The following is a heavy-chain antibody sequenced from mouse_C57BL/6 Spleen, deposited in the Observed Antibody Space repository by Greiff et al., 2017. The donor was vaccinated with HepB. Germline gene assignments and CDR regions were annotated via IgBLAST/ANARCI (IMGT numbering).Heavy chain of an antibody. CDR1: GYTCTDYY. V-gene: IGHV1-26*01. CDR2: INPNNGGT. CDR3: ANRGYYAMDY. Sequence: EVQLQQSAPALMQPGASVKISCKASGYTCTDYYMYSVKQSHGKSLEWIGDINPNNGGTSYNQKFKGKATLTVDKSSSTAYMELRSLTSEDSAVYYCANRGYYAMDYWGEGTSATVSS. D-gene: IGHD2-14*01. J-gene: IGHJ4*01.